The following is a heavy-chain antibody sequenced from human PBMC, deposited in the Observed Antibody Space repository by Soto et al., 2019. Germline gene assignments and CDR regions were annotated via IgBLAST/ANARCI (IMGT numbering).Heavy chain of an antibody. CDR1: GFTFSSYG. D-gene: IGHD6-13*01. J-gene: IGHJ6*02. CDR3: EKDSREQEQLDPHYYYYYGMDV. Sequence: QVQLVESGGGVVQPGRSLRLSCAASGFTFSSYGMHWVRQAPGKGLEWVAVISYDGSNKYYADSVKGRFTISRDNSKNTLYLQMNSLRAEDTAVYSCEKDSREQEQLDPHYYYYYGMDVWGQGTTVTVSS. CDR2: ISYDGSNK. V-gene: IGHV3-30*18.